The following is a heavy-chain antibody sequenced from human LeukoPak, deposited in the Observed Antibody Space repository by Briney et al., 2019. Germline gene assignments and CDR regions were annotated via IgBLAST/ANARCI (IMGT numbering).Heavy chain of an antibody. J-gene: IGHJ4*02. Sequence: GGSLRLSCAASGFTFSSYWMHWVRQAPGKGLVWVSRIKSDGSTNYADSVKGRFTISRDNAKNTVYLQMNSLRAEDTAVYYCATGLGFYYDYWGQGTLVTVSS. V-gene: IGHV3-74*01. CDR1: GFTFSSYW. CDR3: ATGLGFYYDY. CDR2: IKSDGST. D-gene: IGHD2/OR15-2a*01.